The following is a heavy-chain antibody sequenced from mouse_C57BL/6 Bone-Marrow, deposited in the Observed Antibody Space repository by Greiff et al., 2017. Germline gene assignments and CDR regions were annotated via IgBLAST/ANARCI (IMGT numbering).Heavy chain of an antibody. Sequence: QVHVKQSGPELVKPGASVKLSCKASGYTFTSYDINWVKQRPGQGLEWIGWSYPRDGSTKYNEKFKGKATLTVDTSSSTAYMERHSLTSEDSAVYFCARLEFDGSSGDWYFDVWGTGTTVTGSS. CDR3: ARLEFDGSSGDWYFDV. CDR2: SYPRDGST. V-gene: IGHV1-85*01. D-gene: IGHD1-1*01. J-gene: IGHJ1*03. CDR1: GYTFTSYD.